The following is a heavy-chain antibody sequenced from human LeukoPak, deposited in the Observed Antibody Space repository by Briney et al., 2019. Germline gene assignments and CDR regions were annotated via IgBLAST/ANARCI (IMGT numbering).Heavy chain of an antibody. J-gene: IGHJ6*04. CDR2: ITHVGGT. CDR1: GGSFSAYS. Sequence: SETLSLTCAVYGGSFSAYSYSWIRQPPGKGLEWIGEITHVGGTNYNPSLTSRVTISIDRSKKEFSLKLTSLTAADTAVYFCASAKRIYYGLDVWGTGTTVTVSP. CDR3: ASAKRIYYGLDV. D-gene: IGHD4/OR15-4a*01. V-gene: IGHV4-34*01.